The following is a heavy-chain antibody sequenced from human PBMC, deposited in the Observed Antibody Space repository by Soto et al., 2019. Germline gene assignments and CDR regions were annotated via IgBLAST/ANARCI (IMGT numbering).Heavy chain of an antibody. V-gene: IGHV3-23*01. Sequence: VQLSESGGGLVQPEGSLRLSCAASGFTFSSYAMGWVRQGPGKGLEWVAVVSIGGSTHYADSVRGRFTISRDNSKNTLSLQMNSLTAEDTAVYFCAKRRGAGGHFDYWGQGALVTVSS. CDR1: GFTFSSYA. CDR2: VSIGGST. CDR3: AKRRGAGGHFDY. J-gene: IGHJ4*02. D-gene: IGHD2-15*01.